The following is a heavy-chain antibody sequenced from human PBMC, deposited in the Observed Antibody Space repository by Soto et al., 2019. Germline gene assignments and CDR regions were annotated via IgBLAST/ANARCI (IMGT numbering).Heavy chain of an antibody. CDR3: ARVSGVVVPAAIGYYYGMDV. V-gene: IGHV1-46*03. D-gene: IGHD2-2*01. J-gene: IGHJ6*02. CDR1: GYTFTSYY. Sequence: QVQLVQSGAEVKKPGASVKVSCKASGYTFTSYYMHWVRQAPGQGLEWMGIINPSGGSTSYAQKCQGRVTMTRDTSTSTVYMELSSLRSEDTAVYYCARVSGVVVPAAIGYYYGMDVWGQGTTVTVSS. CDR2: INPSGGST.